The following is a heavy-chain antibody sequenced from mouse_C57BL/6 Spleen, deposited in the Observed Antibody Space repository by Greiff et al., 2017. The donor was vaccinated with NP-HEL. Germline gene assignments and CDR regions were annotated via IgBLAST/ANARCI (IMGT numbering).Heavy chain of an antibody. J-gene: IGHJ4*01. D-gene: IGHD3-2*02. CDR1: GYTFTSYW. V-gene: IGHV1-52*01. CDR3: APGGSGYPYYYAMDY. Sequence: QVQLKESGPELVKPGASVKISCKASGYTFTSYWMHWVKQRPIQGLEWIGNIDPSDSETHYNQKFKDKATLTVDKSSSTAYMQLSSLTSEDSAVYYCAPGGSGYPYYYAMDYWGQGTSVTVSS. CDR2: IDPSDSET.